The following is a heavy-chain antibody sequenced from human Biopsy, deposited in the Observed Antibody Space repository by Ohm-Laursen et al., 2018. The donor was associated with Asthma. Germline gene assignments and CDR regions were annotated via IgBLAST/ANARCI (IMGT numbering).Heavy chain of an antibody. D-gene: IGHD6-13*01. J-gene: IGHJ5*02. Sequence: SQTLSLTCSVSPGSINDYYWNWIRQFPGKGLEWIGYVHSSGSTRFNPSLKSRVTVSVETSGDHGPLKLSSVSAADTAIYYCARATSTWCQSGPHFFDHWGPGTLVTVSS. CDR1: PGSINDYY. V-gene: IGHV4-4*08. CDR3: ARATSTWCQSGPHFFDH. CDR2: VHSSGST.